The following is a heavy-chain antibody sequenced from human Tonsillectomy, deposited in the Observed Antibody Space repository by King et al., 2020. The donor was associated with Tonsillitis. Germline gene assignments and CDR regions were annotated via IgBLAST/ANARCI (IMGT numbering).Heavy chain of an antibody. CDR3: ARFVSYYDILTGPHDY. D-gene: IGHD3-9*01. CDR2: IDWDDDK. Sequence: VTLKESGPALVKPTQTLTLTCTFSGFSLSTSGMCVSWIRQPPGKALEWLALIDWDDDKYYSTSLKTRLTISKDTSKNQVVLTMTNMDPVDTATYYCARFVSYYDILTGPHDYWGQGTLVTVSS. V-gene: IGHV2-70*01. J-gene: IGHJ4*02. CDR1: GFSLSTSGMC.